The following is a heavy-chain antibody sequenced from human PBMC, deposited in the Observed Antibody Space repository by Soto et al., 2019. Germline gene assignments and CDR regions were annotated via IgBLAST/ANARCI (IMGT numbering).Heavy chain of an antibody. V-gene: IGHV4-34*01. CDR1: GGSFSGYY. CDR3: ARVLGYCSGGSCYGRYYYYGMDV. Sequence: QVQLQQWGAGLLKPSETLSLTCAVYGGSFSGYYWSWIRQPPGKGLEWIGEINHSGSTNYNPSLKSRVTISVDTSKNQFSLKLRSVTAADTAVYYCARVLGYCSGGSCYGRYYYYGMDVWGQGTTVTVSS. CDR2: INHSGST. J-gene: IGHJ6*02. D-gene: IGHD2-15*01.